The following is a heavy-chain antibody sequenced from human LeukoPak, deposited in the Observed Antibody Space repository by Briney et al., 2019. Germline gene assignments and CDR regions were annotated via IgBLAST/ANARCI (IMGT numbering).Heavy chain of an antibody. D-gene: IGHD3-10*01. CDR2: INPNSGGT. J-gene: IGHJ4*02. CDR1: GYTFTDYH. Sequence: ASVKVSCKASGYTFTDYHMHWVRQAPGQGLEWMGWINPNSGGTNYAQKLQGRVTMTRDTSISTAYMELSRLRSDDTAVYYCARVLSPYGSGSYSPFDYWGQGTLVTVSS. CDR3: ARVLSPYGSGSYSPFDY. V-gene: IGHV1-2*02.